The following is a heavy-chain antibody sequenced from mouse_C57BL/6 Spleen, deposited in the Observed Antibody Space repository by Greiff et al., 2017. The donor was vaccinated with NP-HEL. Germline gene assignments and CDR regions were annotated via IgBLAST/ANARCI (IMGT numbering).Heavy chain of an antibody. CDR3: TRREDGYDGASWFAY. CDR2: IDPETGGT. V-gene: IGHV1-15*01. J-gene: IGHJ3*01. Sequence: QVQLKESGAELVRPGASVTLSCKASGYTFTDYEMHWVKQTPVHGLEWIGAIDPETGGTAYNQKFKGKAILTADKSSSTAYMELRSLTSEDSAVYYCTRREDGYDGASWFAYWGQGTLVTVSA. D-gene: IGHD2-2*01. CDR1: GYTFTDYE.